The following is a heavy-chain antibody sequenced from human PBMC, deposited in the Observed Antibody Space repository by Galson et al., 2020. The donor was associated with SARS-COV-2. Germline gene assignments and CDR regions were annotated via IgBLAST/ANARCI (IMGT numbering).Heavy chain of an antibody. CDR2: ISETGLAK. CDR1: GFRISTFS. CDR3: AAGGATDFIF. J-gene: IGHJ4*02. D-gene: IGHD3-16*01. Sequence: GESLKISCTACGFRISTFSMTWVRLAPGKGLEWVSRISETGLAKYYADSVKGRFTISRDNSDNTVSLLMTSLRAEDTALFFCAAGGATDFIFWGQGTLVTVSS. V-gene: IGHV3-23*01.